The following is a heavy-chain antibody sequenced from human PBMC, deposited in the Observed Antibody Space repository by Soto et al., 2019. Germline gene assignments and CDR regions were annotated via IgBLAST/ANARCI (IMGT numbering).Heavy chain of an antibody. V-gene: IGHV1-18*01. CDR3: ARVLGIVLVPALYNWFDP. CDR1: GYTFTSYG. J-gene: IGHJ5*02. CDR2: ISAYNGNT. D-gene: IGHD2-2*03. Sequence: ASVKVSCKASGYTFTSYGISWVRQAPGQGLEWMGWISAYNGNTNYAQKLQGRVTMTTDTSTSTAYMELRSLRSDDTAVYYCARVLGIVLVPALYNWFDPWGQGTLVTVSS.